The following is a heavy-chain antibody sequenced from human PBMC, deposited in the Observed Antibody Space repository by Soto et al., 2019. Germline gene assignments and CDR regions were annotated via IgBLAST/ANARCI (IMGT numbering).Heavy chain of an antibody. Sequence: EVQLVESGGGLVQPGGSLRLSCAASGFTFSSYWMSWVRQAPGKGLEWVANIKQDGSEKYYVDSVKGRFTISRDNAKNSLDLQMNSLRAEDTAVYYCARGAAAGPYYYYYYMDVWGKGTTVTVS. CDR3: ARGAAAGPYYYYYYMDV. CDR2: IKQDGSEK. CDR1: GFTFSSYW. J-gene: IGHJ6*03. V-gene: IGHV3-7*01. D-gene: IGHD6-13*01.